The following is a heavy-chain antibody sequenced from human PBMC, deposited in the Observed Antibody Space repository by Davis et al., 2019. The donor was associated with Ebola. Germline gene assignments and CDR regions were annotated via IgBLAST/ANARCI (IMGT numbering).Heavy chain of an antibody. D-gene: IGHD1-26*01. V-gene: IGHV1-18*01. CDR3: ARDEWELLSGFYGY. J-gene: IGHJ4*02. CDR1: GYTFTSYT. CDR2: NSVYNGNT. Sequence: ASVKVSCKASGYTFTSYTISWLRQAPGQGLEWMGWNSVYNGNTNYAQKLQGRVTMTTDTSTSTAYMELRSLRSDDTAVYYCARDEWELLSGFYGYWGQGTLVTVSS.